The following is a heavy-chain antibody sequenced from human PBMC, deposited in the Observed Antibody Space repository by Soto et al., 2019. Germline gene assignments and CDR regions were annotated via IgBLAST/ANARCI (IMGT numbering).Heavy chain of an antibody. V-gene: IGHV3-30-3*01. CDR1: GFTFTSYT. D-gene: IGHD4-17*01. CDR3: ARDRAYGDPNWFDP. J-gene: IGHJ5*02. Sequence: GGSLRLSCATSGFTFTSYTMHWVRRVPGKGLEWIAFMSYDGARTDYADAVKGRFTISRDTSNNTLSLQMNNLRPDDTAMYFCARDRAYGDPNWFDPWGQGTLVTVSS. CDR2: MSYDGART.